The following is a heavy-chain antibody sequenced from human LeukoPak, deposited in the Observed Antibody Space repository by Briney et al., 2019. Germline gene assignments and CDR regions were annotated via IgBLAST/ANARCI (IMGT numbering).Heavy chain of an antibody. Sequence: PSETLSLTCTVSGYSISSGYYWGWIRQPPGKGLEWIGSIYHSGSTYYNPSLKSRVTISVDTSKNQFSLKLSSVTAADTAVYYCARGGEYGDYRHTQYFQHWGQGTLVTVSS. D-gene: IGHD4-17*01. CDR2: IYHSGST. V-gene: IGHV4-38-2*02. CDR1: GYSISSGYY. CDR3: ARGGEYGDYRHTQYFQH. J-gene: IGHJ1*01.